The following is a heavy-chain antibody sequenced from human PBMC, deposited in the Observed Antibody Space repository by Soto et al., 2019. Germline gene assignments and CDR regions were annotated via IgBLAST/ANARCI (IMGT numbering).Heavy chain of an antibody. Sequence: ATVKVCCKVSGYTLTSYKKSWVRQGPGQGLEWMGWISAYNGNTYYAQKLQARVTMTTDTSTSTAYMELRSVRSDDTAVYFCGRGGFDYWPQGPLITVAS. J-gene: IGHJ4*02. CDR1: GYTLTSYK. V-gene: IGHV1-18*04. CDR3: GRGGFDY. CDR2: ISAYNGNT.